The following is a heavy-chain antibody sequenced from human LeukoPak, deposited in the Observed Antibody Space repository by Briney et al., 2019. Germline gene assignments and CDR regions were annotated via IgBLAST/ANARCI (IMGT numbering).Heavy chain of an antibody. CDR2: IYFSGST. CDR3: ARSYDTNFDY. J-gene: IGHJ4*02. D-gene: IGHD3-3*01. V-gene: IGHV4-59*01. Sequence: SETLSLTCTVSGCSIRSYYWSWIRQPPGKGLEWIGYIYFSGSTSYNPSLKSRVTISVDRSKNQFSLKLSSVAAADTAVYYCARSYDTNFDYWGQGTLVTVSS. CDR1: GCSIRSYY.